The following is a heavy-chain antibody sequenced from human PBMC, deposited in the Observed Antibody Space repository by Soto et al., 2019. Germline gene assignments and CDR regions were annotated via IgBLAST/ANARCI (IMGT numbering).Heavy chain of an antibody. CDR2: ISGSGGYT. CDR3: VKDAPRTCV. Sequence: EVQLLESGGGLVQPGGSLRLSCAASEVTFSSYPMTWVRQAPGKGLEWVSSISGSGGYTPYADSVKGRFTISRDNSKNMLYLQMHSLRAEDTAVYYCVKDAPRTCVWGQGTTVTVSS. J-gene: IGHJ6*02. CDR1: EVTFSSYP. V-gene: IGHV3-23*01.